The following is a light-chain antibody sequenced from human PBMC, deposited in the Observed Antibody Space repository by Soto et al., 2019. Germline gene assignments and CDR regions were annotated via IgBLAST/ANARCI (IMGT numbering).Light chain of an antibody. V-gene: IGLV2-14*01. CDR1: SSDVGGYTY. CDR2: HVT. CDR3: SSYTSSNTFV. J-gene: IGLJ1*01. Sequence: QSVLTQPASVSGSPGQSITISCTGTSSDVGGYTYVSWYQQHPDKAPKLMVYHVTNRPSGVSSRFSGSKSGNTASLTISGLQAEGEAVYYCSSYTSSNTFVFGTGTKVTVL.